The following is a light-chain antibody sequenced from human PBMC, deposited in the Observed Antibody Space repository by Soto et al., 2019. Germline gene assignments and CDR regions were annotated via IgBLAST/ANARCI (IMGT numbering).Light chain of an antibody. CDR2: ENN. Sequence: QSVLTQPPSVSAAPGQKVTISCSGNSSNIANNFVSWYQQFPGSAPKLLIYENNKRPSGISDRFSGSKSGTSATLDVTGLQTGDEAEYYCGTWDSSLNAFVFGTETKVTVL. CDR3: GTWDSSLNAFV. J-gene: IGLJ1*01. CDR1: SSNIANNF. V-gene: IGLV1-51*02.